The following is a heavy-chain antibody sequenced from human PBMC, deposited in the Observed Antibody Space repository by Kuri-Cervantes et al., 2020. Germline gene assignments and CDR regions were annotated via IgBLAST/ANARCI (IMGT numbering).Heavy chain of an antibody. V-gene: IGHV1-24*01. J-gene: IGHJ5*02. D-gene: IGHD2-21*01. CDR3: ARDVRCGGGWNWFDP. CDR1: GYTFTSYD. Sequence: ASVKVSCKASGYTFTSYDMHWVRQAPGQGLEWMGGVDPEDGETIYAQKSQGRVTMTGDTSTDTAYMELSSLRSEDTAVYYCARDVRCGGGWNWFDPWGQGTLVTVSS. CDR2: VDPEDGET.